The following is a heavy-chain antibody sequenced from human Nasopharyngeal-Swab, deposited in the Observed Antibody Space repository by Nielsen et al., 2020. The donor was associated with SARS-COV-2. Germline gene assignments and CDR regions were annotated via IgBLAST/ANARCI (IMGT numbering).Heavy chain of an antibody. CDR3: ARGNGGYATYFDY. V-gene: IGHV3-30*04. D-gene: IGHD5-12*01. CDR1: GFTFSSYA. CDR2: ISYDGSNK. J-gene: IGHJ4*02. Sequence: GVFLKISCAASGFTFSSYAMHWVRQAPGKGLEWVAVISYDGSNKYYADSVMGRFTISRDNSKNTLYLQMNSLRAEDTAVYFCARGNGGYATYFDYWGQGTLVTVSS.